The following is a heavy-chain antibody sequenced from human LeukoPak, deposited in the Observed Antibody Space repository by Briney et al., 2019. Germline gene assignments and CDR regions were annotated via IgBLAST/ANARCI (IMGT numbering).Heavy chain of an antibody. D-gene: IGHD5-18*01. CDR3: TKDMSSYVIAGDFDF. Sequence: GTSLRLSCAASGFNFDDYAMHWVRQAPGKGLEWVSGISWNSGTIGYADSVKGRFTISRDNAKNSLYLQMNSLRAEDTALYFCTKDMSSYVIAGDFDFWGQGTLVTVSS. CDR2: ISWNSGTI. V-gene: IGHV3-9*01. CDR1: GFNFDDYA. J-gene: IGHJ4*02.